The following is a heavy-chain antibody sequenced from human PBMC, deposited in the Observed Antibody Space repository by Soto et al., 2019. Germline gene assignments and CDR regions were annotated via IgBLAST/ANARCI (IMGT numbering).Heavy chain of an antibody. CDR3: AGSYCSGGSCPIWERNWFDP. CDR1: GGSISSSNW. V-gene: IGHV4-4*02. CDR2: IYHSGST. Sequence: SETLSLTCAVSGGSISSSNWWSWVRQPPGKGLEWIGEIYHSGSTNYNPSLKSRVTISVDKSKNQFSLKLSSVTAADTAVYYCAGSYCSGGSCPIWERNWFDPWGQGTPVTVSS. D-gene: IGHD2-15*01. J-gene: IGHJ5*02.